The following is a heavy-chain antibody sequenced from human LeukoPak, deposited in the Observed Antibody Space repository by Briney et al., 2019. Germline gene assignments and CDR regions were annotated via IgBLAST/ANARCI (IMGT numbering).Heavy chain of an antibody. Sequence: SGGSLRLSCAASGFTFSSFAMSWVRQAPGKGLEWVSAISASGGSTYYADSVKGRFTISSDNSKDTLYLQMNSLRAEDTAVCYCAKDANMVRGALDYWGQGTLVTVSS. CDR3: AKDANMVRGALDY. CDR2: ISASGGST. CDR1: GFTFSSFA. J-gene: IGHJ4*02. D-gene: IGHD3-10*01. V-gene: IGHV3-23*01.